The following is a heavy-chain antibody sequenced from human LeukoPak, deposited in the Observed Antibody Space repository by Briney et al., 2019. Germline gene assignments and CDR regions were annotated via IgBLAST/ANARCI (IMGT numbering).Heavy chain of an antibody. V-gene: IGHV1-8*02. CDR2: MNPNSGNT. D-gene: IGHD5-12*01. CDR1: GYTFTSYD. J-gene: IGHJ4*02. CDR3: TRSVRRGSIDY. Sequence: ASVKVPCKASGYTFTSYDINWVRQATGQGLEWMGWMNPNSGNTGYAQKFQGRVTMTRSSSISTAYMELSSLRSEDTAVYYCTRSVRRGSIDYWGPGTLVTVSS.